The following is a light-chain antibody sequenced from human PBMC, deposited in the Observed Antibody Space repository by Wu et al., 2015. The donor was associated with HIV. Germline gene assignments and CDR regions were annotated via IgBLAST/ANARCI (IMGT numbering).Light chain of an antibody. CDR3: QQYDSWPLT. CDR2: LTS. Sequence: EIVMTQSPATLSVSPGEGITLSCRASQTVSSSLAWYHQTPGQAPRLLIYLTSTRASGIPDRFSGSGSGTEFTLNISSLQSEVFLVFYYCQQYDSWPLTFGQGHDLKL. V-gene: IGKV3-15*01. J-gene: IGKJ5*01. CDR1: QTVSSS.